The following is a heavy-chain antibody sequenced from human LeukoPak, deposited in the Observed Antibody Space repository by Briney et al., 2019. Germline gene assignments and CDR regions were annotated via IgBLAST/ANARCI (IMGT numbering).Heavy chain of an antibody. D-gene: IGHD3-16*01. Sequence: GGSLRLSCAASGFTFSSYAMPWVRQAPGKGLEWVAVISYDGSNKYYADSVKGRFTISRDDSKNTLYLQMNSLRAEDTAVYYCARGGGNYLGSYFDYWGQGTLVTVSS. J-gene: IGHJ4*02. CDR1: GFTFSSYA. CDR3: ARGGGNYLGSYFDY. V-gene: IGHV3-30-3*01. CDR2: ISYDGSNK.